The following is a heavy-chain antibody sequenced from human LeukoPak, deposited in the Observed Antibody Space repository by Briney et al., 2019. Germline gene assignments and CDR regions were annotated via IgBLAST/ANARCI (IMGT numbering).Heavy chain of an antibody. V-gene: IGHV1-24*01. CDR1: GYTLTELS. CDR3: ATERLDYGDYVLYYGMDV. D-gene: IGHD4-17*01. J-gene: IGHJ6*02. CDR2: FDPEDGET. Sequence: ASVKVSCKVSGYTLTELSMHWVRQAPGKGLEWMGGFDPEDGETIYAQKFQGRVTMTEDTSTDTAYMELSSLRSEGTAVYYCATERLDYGDYVLYYGMDVWGQGTTVTVSS.